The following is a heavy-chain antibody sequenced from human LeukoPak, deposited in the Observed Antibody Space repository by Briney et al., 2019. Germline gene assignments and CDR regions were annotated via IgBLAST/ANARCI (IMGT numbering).Heavy chain of an antibody. CDR2: SYPGDSDT. CDR1: EYSSTSYC. CDR3: ARLSGEWLHFLCDY. Sequence: GESLKTSWKASEYSSTSYCSGGVRQLPAKGLWWRGISYPGDSDTRYSPSFQGQVTISADKSISTAYLQWSSLKASDTAMYYCARLSGEWLHFLCDYWGQGTLVTVAS. J-gene: IGHJ4*02. V-gene: IGHV5-51*01. D-gene: IGHD5-12*01.